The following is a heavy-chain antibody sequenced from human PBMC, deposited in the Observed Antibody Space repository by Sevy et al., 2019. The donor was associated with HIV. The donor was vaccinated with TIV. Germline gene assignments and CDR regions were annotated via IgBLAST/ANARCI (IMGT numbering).Heavy chain of an antibody. CDR3: ATTKDYYDSSGYPFDY. CDR2: FDPEDGER. D-gene: IGHD3-22*01. J-gene: IGHJ4*02. V-gene: IGHV1-24*01. CDR1: GHTLTDLS. Sequence: ASVKVSCKASGHTLTDLSMHWVRQAPGKGFEWIGRFDPEDGERIYAQKFQGRVTMTEDTSTDTAYMELSSLRSEDTAVYYCATTKDYYDSSGYPFDYWGQGTLVTVSS.